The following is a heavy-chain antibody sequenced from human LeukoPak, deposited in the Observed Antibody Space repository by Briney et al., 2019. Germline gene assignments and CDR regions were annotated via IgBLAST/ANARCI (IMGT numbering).Heavy chain of an antibody. D-gene: IGHD4-17*01. CDR1: GFTVSSNY. CDR2: IYSGGST. Sequence: GGSLRLSCAASGFTVSSNYMSWVRQAPGKGPEWVSVIYSGGSTYYADSVKGRFTISRDNSKNTLYLQMNSLRAEDTAVYYCARLTETTGDDYWGQGTLVTVSS. J-gene: IGHJ4*02. V-gene: IGHV3-66*04. CDR3: ARLTETTGDDY.